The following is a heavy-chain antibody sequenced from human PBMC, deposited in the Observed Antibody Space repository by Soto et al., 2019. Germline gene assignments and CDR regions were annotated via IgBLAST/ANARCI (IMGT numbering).Heavy chain of an antibody. CDR2: IYYSGST. V-gene: IGHV4-59*01. D-gene: IGHD5-12*01. J-gene: IGHJ4*02. CDR1: GGSISSYY. Sequence: QVQLQESGPGLVKPSETLSLTCTVSGGSISSYYWSWIRQPPGKGLEWIGYIYYSGSTNYNPSLKSRVTISVDTSKNQFSLKLSSVTAADTAVYYCARVSPIWGYDQYYFDYWGQGTLVTVSS. CDR3: ARVSPIWGYDQYYFDY.